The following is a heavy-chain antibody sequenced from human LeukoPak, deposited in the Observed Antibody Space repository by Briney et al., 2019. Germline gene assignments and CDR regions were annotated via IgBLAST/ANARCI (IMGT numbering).Heavy chain of an antibody. CDR3: ARIRLGELSSPLDY. CDR1: GFTFSSYA. D-gene: IGHD3-16*02. CDR2: ISGSGGST. Sequence: PGGSLRLSCAASGFTFSSYAMSWVRQAPGKGLEWVSAISGSGGSTYYADSVKGRFTISRDNSKNTLYLQMNSLRAEDTAVYYRARIRLGELSSPLDYWGQGTLVTVSS. J-gene: IGHJ4*02. V-gene: IGHV3-23*01.